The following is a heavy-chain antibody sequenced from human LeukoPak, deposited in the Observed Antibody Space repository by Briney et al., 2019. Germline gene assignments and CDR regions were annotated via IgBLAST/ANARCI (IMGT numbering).Heavy chain of an antibody. D-gene: IGHD3-10*01. J-gene: IGHJ5*02. CDR3: ARDGVLLWFGEGGTAHWFDP. Sequence: ASVKVSFKASGYTFTSYAMHWVRQAPGQRLEWMGWINAGNGNTKYSQKFQGRVTITRDTSASIAYMELSSLRSEDTAVYYCARDGVLLWFGEGGTAHWFDPWGQGTLVTVSS. CDR1: GYTFTSYA. V-gene: IGHV1-3*01. CDR2: INAGNGNT.